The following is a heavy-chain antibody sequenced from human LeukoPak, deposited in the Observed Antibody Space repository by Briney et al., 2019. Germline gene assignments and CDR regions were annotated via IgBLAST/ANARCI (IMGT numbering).Heavy chain of an antibody. CDR1: GGSISSYY. CDR2: IHYSGST. CDR3: ASTLQWLAFDY. Sequence: SETLSLTCTVSGGSISSYYWSWIRQPPGRGLEWIGYIHYSGSTNYNPSLRSRVTVSVDTSKNQISLKLSSVTAADTAVYYCASTLQWLAFDYWGQGTLVTVSS. V-gene: IGHV4-59*01. J-gene: IGHJ4*02. D-gene: IGHD6-19*01.